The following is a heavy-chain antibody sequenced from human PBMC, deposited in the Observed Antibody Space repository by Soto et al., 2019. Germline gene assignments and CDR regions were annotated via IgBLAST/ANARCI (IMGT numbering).Heavy chain of an antibody. CDR1: GFTFSSYE. J-gene: IGHJ1*01. CDR2: ISSSGSTI. Sequence: QPGGSLRLSCAASGFTFSSYEMKWVRQAPGKGLEWVSYISSSGSTIYYADSVKGRFTISRDNAKNSLYLQMNSLRAEDTAVYYCARDRRYCGGDCHPNYFQHWGQGTLVTVSS. CDR3: ARDRRYCGGDCHPNYFQH. D-gene: IGHD2-21*02. V-gene: IGHV3-48*03.